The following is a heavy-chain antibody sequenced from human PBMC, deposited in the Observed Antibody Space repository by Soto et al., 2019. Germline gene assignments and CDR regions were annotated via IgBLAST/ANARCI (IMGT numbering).Heavy chain of an antibody. CDR3: ARLGSSSGY. D-gene: IGHD6-6*01. J-gene: IGHJ4*02. CDR2: ISGSGGST. Sequence: HPWGSLRLSCAASGFTFSSYAMSWVRQAPGKGLEWVSAISGSGGSTYYADSVKGRFTISRDNSKNTLYLQMNSLRAEDTAVYYCARLGSSSGYWGQGTLVTVSS. V-gene: IGHV3-23*01. CDR1: GFTFSSYA.